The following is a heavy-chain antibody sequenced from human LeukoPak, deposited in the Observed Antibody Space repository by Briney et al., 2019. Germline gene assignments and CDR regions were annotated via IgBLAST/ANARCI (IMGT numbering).Heavy chain of an antibody. D-gene: IGHD5-12*01. V-gene: IGHV1-3*01. CDR2: INAGNGNT. CDR1: GYTFTSYA. CDR3: ATYSGYDLSFDY. J-gene: IGHJ4*02. Sequence: EASVKVSCKAFGYTFTSYAMHWVRQAPGQRLEWMGWINAGNGNTKYSQKFQGRVTITRDTSASTAYMELSSLRSEDTAVYYCATYSGYDLSFDYWGQGTLVTVSS.